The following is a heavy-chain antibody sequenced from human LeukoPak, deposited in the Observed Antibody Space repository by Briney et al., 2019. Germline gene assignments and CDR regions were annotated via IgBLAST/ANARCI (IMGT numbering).Heavy chain of an antibody. CDR1: GGSFSGYY. V-gene: IGHV4-34*01. D-gene: IGHD3-16*02. CDR3: ARGPSNYDYVWGSYRPPRGMDV. CDR2: INHSGST. J-gene: IGHJ6*04. Sequence: SETLSLTCAVYGGSFSGYYWSWIRQPPGKGLEWIGEINHSGSTNYNPSLKSRVTISVDTSKNQFSLKLSSVTAADTAVYYCARGPSNYDYVWGSYRPPRGMDVWGKGTTVTVSS.